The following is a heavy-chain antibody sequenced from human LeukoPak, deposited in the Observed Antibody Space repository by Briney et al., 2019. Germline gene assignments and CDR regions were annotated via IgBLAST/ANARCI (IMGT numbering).Heavy chain of an antibody. CDR2: INPNSGDT. CDR3: ARDERYDSSGYPFDY. D-gene: IGHD3-22*01. V-gene: IGHV1-2*02. J-gene: IGHJ4*02. Sequence: ASVKVFCKASGYTFTGYNMHWVRQAPGQGLEWMGWINPNSGDTNYAQKFQGRVTMTRDTSISTAYMELSRLRSDDTAVYYCARDERYDSSGYPFDYWGQGTLVTVSS. CDR1: GYTFTGYN.